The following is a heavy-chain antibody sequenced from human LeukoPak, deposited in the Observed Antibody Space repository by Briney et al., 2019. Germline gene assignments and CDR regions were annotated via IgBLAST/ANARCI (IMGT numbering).Heavy chain of an antibody. CDR2: ITSSSGNI. V-gene: IGHV3-21*01. CDR3: VRIPNNAGFPNWFDP. J-gene: IGHJ5*02. CDR1: GFSFTYST. Sequence: GGSLRLSCAASGFSFTYSTMNWVRLAPGKGLEWVSSITSSSGNIHYSDSVRGRFTVSRDNAKNSLYLQMNSLIAEDSAVYYCVRIPNNAGFPNWFDPWGQGTLVSVSS. D-gene: IGHD3-9*01.